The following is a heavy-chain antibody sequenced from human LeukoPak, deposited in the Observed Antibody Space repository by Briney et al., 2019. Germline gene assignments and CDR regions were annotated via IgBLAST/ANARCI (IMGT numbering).Heavy chain of an antibody. J-gene: IGHJ4*02. CDR2: ISSSSSYI. V-gene: IGHV3-21*04. CDR3: ARNPYSSSWYYFDY. CDR1: GFTFSSYS. Sequence: GGSLRLSCAASGFTFSSYSMNWVRQAPGKGLEWDSSISSSSSYIYYADSVKGRFTISRDNAKNSLYLQMNSLRAEDTALYYCARNPYSSSWYYFDYWGQGTLVTVSS. D-gene: IGHD6-13*01.